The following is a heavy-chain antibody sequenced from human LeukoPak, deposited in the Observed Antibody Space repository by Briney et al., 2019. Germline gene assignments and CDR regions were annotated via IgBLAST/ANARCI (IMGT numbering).Heavy chain of an antibody. CDR1: GFTFSSYA. J-gene: IGHJ6*02. Sequence: GGSLRLSCVASGFTFSSYAMHWVRQAPGKGLEWVAVISYDGSNKYYADSVKGRFTISRDNSKNTLYLQMNSLRAEDTAVYYCARDSPAYCSGGSCFSGGMDVWGQGTTVTVSS. D-gene: IGHD2-15*01. V-gene: IGHV3-30-3*01. CDR3: ARDSPAYCSGGSCFSGGMDV. CDR2: ISYDGSNK.